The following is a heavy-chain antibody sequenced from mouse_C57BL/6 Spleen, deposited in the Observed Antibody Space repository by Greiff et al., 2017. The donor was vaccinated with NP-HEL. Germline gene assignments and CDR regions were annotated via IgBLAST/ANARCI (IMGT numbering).Heavy chain of an antibody. CDR2: INPNNGGT. CDR3: ARRDYYGNYEFAY. J-gene: IGHJ3*01. V-gene: IGHV1-18*01. D-gene: IGHD2-1*01. CDR1: GYTFTDYN. Sequence: EVQLQQSGPELVKPGASVKIPCKASGYTFTDYNMDWVKQSHGKSLEWIGDINPNNGGTIYNQKFKGKATLTVDKSSSTAYMELRSLTSEDTAVYYCARRDYYGNYEFAYWGQGTLVTVSA.